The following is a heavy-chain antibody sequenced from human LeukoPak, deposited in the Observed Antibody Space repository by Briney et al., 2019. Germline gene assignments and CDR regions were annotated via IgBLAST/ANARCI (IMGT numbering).Heavy chain of an antibody. CDR2: IRSKAYGGTT. J-gene: IGHJ4*02. V-gene: IGHV3-49*04. D-gene: IGHD4-11*01. Sequence: GGSLRLSCTASGFTFGDYAMSWVRQAPGKGLEWVGFIRSKAYGGTTEYAASVKGRFTISRDDSKSIAYLQMNSLKTEDTAVYYCTRLPYRYHFDYWGQGTLVTVSS. CDR3: TRLPYRYHFDY. CDR1: GFTFGDYA.